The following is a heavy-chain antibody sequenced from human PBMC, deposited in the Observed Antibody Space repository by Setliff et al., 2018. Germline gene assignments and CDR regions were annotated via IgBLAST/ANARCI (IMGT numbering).Heavy chain of an antibody. Sequence: TLSLTCTVSGGSISSGSYYWSWIRQPAVKGLEWIGRIYTSGSTNYNPSLKSRVTISVDTSKNQFSLRLSSVTAADTAVYYCASMGATRDYWGQGTLVTVSS. CDR1: GGSISSGSYY. V-gene: IGHV4-61*02. J-gene: IGHJ4*02. CDR2: IYTSGST. D-gene: IGHD1-26*01. CDR3: ASMGATRDY.